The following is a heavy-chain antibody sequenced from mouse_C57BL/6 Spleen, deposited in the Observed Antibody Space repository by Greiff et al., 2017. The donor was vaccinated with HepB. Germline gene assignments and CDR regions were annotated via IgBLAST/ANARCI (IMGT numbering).Heavy chain of an antibody. CDR2: ISDGGSYT. CDR1: GFTFSSYA. CDR3: ARVPLLRNFDY. V-gene: IGHV5-4*01. Sequence: EVHLVESGGGLVKPGGSLKLSCAASGFTFSSYAMSWVRQTPEKRLEWVATISDGGSYTYYPDNVKGRFTISRDNAKNNLYLQMSHLKSEDTAMYYCARVPLLRNFDYWGQGTTLTVSS. D-gene: IGHD1-2*01. J-gene: IGHJ2*01.